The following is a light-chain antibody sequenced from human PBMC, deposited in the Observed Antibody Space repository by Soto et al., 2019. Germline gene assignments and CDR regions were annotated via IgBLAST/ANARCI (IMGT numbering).Light chain of an antibody. CDR3: QQSYSTPNT. CDR2: AAS. J-gene: IGKJ2*01. Sequence: IQMTQSPSSLSASVGDRVTITCRASQSISSYLNWYQQKPGKAPKLLIYAASSLQSGVPSRFSGSGSGTDFTLTISSLQPEDFATYYCQQSYSTPNTFGQGTKLEIK. V-gene: IGKV1-39*01. CDR1: QSISSY.